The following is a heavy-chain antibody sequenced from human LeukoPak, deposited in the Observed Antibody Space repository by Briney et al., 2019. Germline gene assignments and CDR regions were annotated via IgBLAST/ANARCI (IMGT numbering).Heavy chain of an antibody. CDR3: ARQVVVIARGVFDP. CDR2: IYHSGST. Sequence: SETLSLTCAVSGYSISSGYYWGWIRQPPGKGLEWIGSIYHSGSTYYNPSLKSRVTISVDTSKHQFSLKLSSVTAADTAVYYCARQVVVIARGVFDPWGQGTLVTVSS. V-gene: IGHV4-38-2*01. CDR1: GYSISSGYY. D-gene: IGHD2-21*01. J-gene: IGHJ5*02.